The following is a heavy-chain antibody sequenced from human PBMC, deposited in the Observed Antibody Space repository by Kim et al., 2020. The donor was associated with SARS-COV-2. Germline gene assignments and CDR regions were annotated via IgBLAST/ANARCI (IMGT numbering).Heavy chain of an antibody. D-gene: IGHD3-10*01. Sequence: SETLSLTCTVSGGSISSSSYYWGWIRQPPGKGLEWIGSIYYSGSTYYNPSLKSRVTISVDTSKNQFSLKLSSVTAADTAVYYCARNPFNYYASGSYYRYYFDYWGQGTLVTVS. V-gene: IGHV4-39*07. CDR2: IYYSGST. CDR3: ARNPFNYYASGSYYRYYFDY. CDR1: GGSISSSSYY. J-gene: IGHJ4*02.